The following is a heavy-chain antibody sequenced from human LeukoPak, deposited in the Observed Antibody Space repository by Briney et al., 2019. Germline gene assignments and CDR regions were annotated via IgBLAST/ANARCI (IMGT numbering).Heavy chain of an antibody. V-gene: IGHV3-30*02. J-gene: IGHJ4*02. CDR3: ASSGGSGSYENYFDY. D-gene: IGHD3-10*01. CDR1: GFTVSSNY. CDR2: IRYDGSNK. Sequence: PGGSLRLSCAASGFTVSSNYMSWVRQAPGKGLEWVAFIRYDGSNKYYADSVKGRFTISRDNAKNSLYLQMNSLRAEDTAVYYCASSGGSGSYENYFDYWGQGTLVTVSS.